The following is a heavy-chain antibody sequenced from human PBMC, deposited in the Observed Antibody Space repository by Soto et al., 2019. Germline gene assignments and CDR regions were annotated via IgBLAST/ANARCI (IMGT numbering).Heavy chain of an antibody. J-gene: IGHJ3*02. V-gene: IGHV4-59*08. CDR2: IYYSGST. D-gene: IGHD6-13*01. CDR3: ARRYSSAFDI. CDR1: GGSISSYY. Sequence: QVQLQESGPGLVKPSETLSLTCTVSGGSISSYYWSWIRQPPGKGLEWIGYIYYSGSTNYNPSLXSXAXIXVDTSKNQFSLKLSSVTAADTAVYYCARRYSSAFDIWGQGTMVTVSS.